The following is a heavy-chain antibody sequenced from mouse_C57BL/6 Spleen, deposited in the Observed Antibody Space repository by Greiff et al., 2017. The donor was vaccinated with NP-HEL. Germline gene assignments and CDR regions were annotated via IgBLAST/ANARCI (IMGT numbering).Heavy chain of an antibody. CDR3: ARHEGGAYGNYEDYYAMDY. CDR2: FYPGSGSI. Sequence: VHLVESGAELVKPGASVKLSCKASGYTFTEYTIHWVKQRSGQGLEWIGWFYPGSGSIKYNEKFKDKATLTADKSSSTVYMELSRLTSEDSAVYFCARHEGGAYGNYEDYYAMDYWGQGTSVTVSS. V-gene: IGHV1-62-2*01. CDR1: GYTFTEYT. J-gene: IGHJ4*01. D-gene: IGHD2-1*01.